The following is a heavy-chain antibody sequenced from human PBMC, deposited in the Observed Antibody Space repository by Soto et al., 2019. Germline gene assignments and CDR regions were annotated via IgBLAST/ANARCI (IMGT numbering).Heavy chain of an antibody. CDR3: ARGRMVRGVILFDY. J-gene: IGHJ4*02. Sequence: GGSLRLSCAASGFTFSSYGMHWVRQAPGKGLEWVAVIWYDGSNKYYADSVKGRFTISRDNSKNTLYLQMNSLRAEDTAVYYCARGRMVRGVILFDYWGQGTLVTVSS. D-gene: IGHD3-10*01. CDR2: IWYDGSNK. V-gene: IGHV3-33*01. CDR1: GFTFSSYG.